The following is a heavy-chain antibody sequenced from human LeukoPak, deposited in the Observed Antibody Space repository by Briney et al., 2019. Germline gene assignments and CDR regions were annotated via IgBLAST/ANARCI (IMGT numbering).Heavy chain of an antibody. V-gene: IGHV1-2*02. J-gene: IGHJ4*02. CDR3: ARDVSSGHLFDY. CDR2: INPNSGGT. Sequence: ASVKVSCKASGYTFTGYYMHWVRQAPGQGLEWIGWINPNSGGTNYAQKFQGRVTMTRDTSISTAYTELSRLRSDDTAVYYCARDVSSGHLFDYWGQGTLVTVSS. CDR1: GYTFTGYY. D-gene: IGHD3-22*01.